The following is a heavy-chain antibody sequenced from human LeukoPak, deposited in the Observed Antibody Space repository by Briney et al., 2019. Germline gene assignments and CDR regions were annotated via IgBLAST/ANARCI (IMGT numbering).Heavy chain of an antibody. CDR1: GYTFTDYY. D-gene: IGHD4-11*01. CDR2: INPSSGGT. J-gene: IGHJ6*03. Sequence: ASVKVSCKASGYTFTDYYMHWVRQAPGQGLEWMGWINPSSGGTNYAQKFQGRVTVTRDTSISTAYMDLSRLRSDDTAVYYCAREAEELQYVGYYYYYMDVWGKGTTVTVSS. V-gene: IGHV1-2*02. CDR3: AREAEELQYVGYYYYYMDV.